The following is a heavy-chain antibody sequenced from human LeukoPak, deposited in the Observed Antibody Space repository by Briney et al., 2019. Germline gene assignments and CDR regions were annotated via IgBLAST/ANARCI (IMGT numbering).Heavy chain of an antibody. CDR1: GFTFSSYA. Sequence: PGRSLRLSCAASGFTFSSYAMHWVRQAPGKGLEWVAFISYDGTKYYADSVKGRFTISRDNSKNTLYLQMNSLRAEDTAVYYCARDRSFIAAAGIDYWGQGTLDTVSS. J-gene: IGHJ4*02. CDR3: ARDRSFIAAAGIDY. V-gene: IGHV3-30*04. D-gene: IGHD6-13*01. CDR2: ISYDGTK.